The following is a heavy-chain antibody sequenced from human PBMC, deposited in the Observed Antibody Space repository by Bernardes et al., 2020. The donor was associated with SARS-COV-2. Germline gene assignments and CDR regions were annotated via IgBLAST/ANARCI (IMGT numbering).Heavy chain of an antibody. CDR1: RFTFTNYA. CDR2: IDNRGQNT. V-gene: IGHV3-23*01. J-gene: IGHJ5*01. CDR3: ARGTHSDS. Sequence: GGSLRLSCVASRFTFTNYAINWVRQAPGKGPEWVSLIDNRGQNTYYTDSVRGRFTISRDESRNTIYLQMNSLRAEDTALYYCARGTHSDSWGQGTQVTVSS. D-gene: IGHD1-1*01.